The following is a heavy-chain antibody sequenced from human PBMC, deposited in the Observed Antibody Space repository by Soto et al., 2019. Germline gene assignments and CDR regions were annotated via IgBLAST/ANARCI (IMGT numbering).Heavy chain of an antibody. V-gene: IGHV1-69*01. CDR1: GGTFSSYA. Sequence: QVQLVQSGAEVKKPGSSVKVSCKASGGTFSSYAISWVRQAPGQGLEWMGGIIPIFGIANYAQKFQGRVTITADESTSTAYMELSSLRSEDTAVYYCARGLNDYVWGSYRYTGYFDYWGQGTLVTVSS. CDR3: ARGLNDYVWGSYRYTGYFDY. D-gene: IGHD3-16*02. J-gene: IGHJ4*02. CDR2: IIPIFGIA.